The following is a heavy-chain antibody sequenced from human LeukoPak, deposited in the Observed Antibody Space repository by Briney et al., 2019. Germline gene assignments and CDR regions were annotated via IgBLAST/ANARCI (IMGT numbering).Heavy chain of an antibody. CDR3: AANGLGYYYYYMDV. J-gene: IGHJ6*03. CDR1: GYTFTSYG. Sequence: ASVKVSCKASGYTFTSYGISWVRQAPGQGLEWMGLINPTGGSTGYAQKFQGRVTMTRDMSTSTDYMELSSLRSEDTAVYYCAANGLGYYYYYMDVWGKGTTVTISS. V-gene: IGHV1-46*01. CDR2: INPTGGST. D-gene: IGHD6-19*01.